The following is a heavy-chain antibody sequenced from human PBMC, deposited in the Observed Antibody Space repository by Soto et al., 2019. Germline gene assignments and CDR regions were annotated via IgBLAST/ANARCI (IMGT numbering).Heavy chain of an antibody. J-gene: IGHJ6*03. V-gene: IGHV3-21*04. Sequence: GGSLRLSCAASGFTFSSYSMNWVRQAPGKGLEWVSSISSSSSYIYYADSVKGRFTISRDNSKNTLYLQMNSLRAEDTAVYYCAKDDRAISYYYYYYMDVWGKGTTVTVSS. CDR2: ISSSSSYI. CDR1: GFTFSSYS. CDR3: AKDDRAISYYYYYYMDV. D-gene: IGHD5-18*01.